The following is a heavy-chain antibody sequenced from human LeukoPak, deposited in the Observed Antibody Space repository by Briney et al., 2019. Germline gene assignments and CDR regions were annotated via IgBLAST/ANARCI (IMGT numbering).Heavy chain of an antibody. Sequence: ASVKVSCKASVYTFTTYAMNWVRQAPGHGLEWMGWINTYTGNPTYAQGFTGRFVLSLDTSVSTAYLQVSGLKAEDTAVYYCVIIVPPFDSWGQGTLVTVFS. V-gene: IGHV7-4-1*02. J-gene: IGHJ4*02. CDR3: VIIVPPFDS. D-gene: IGHD6-6*01. CDR2: INTYTGNP. CDR1: VYTFTTYA.